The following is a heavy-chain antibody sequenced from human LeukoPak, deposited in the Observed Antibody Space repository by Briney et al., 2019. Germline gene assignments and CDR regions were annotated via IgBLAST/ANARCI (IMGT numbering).Heavy chain of an antibody. CDR3: ARSDGAATTPNY. Sequence: GGSLRLSCAASGFTFSSYAMHWVRQAPGKGLEWVALISYDGSIKYHADSVKGRFAISRDNSRNTLYLQMNSLRGDDTGLYYCARSDGAATTPNYWGQGTLVTVSS. D-gene: IGHD6-25*01. V-gene: IGHV3-30*09. CDR1: GFTFSSYA. CDR2: ISYDGSIK. J-gene: IGHJ4*02.